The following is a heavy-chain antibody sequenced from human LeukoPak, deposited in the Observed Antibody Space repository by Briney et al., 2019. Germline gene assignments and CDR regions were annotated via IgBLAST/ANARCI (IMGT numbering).Heavy chain of an antibody. Sequence: GGSLRLSCAASGFTFDDYAMHWVRQAPGKGLEWVSGISWNSGSIGYADSVKGRFTISRDNAKNSLYLQMNSLRAEDTALYYCAKADYSTPQAFDIWGQRTMVTVSS. CDR1: GFTFDDYA. D-gene: IGHD4-11*01. CDR3: AKADYSTPQAFDI. CDR2: ISWNSGSI. V-gene: IGHV3-9*01. J-gene: IGHJ3*02.